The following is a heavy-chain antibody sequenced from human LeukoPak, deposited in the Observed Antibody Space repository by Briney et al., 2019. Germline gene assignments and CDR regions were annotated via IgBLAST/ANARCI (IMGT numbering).Heavy chain of an antibody. V-gene: IGHV3-21*01. J-gene: IGHJ4*02. CDR2: ISSSSSYI. Sequence: GGSLRLSCAASGFTFSSYSMNWVRQAPGKGLEWVSSISSSSSYIYYADSVKVRFTISRDNAKNSLYLQMNSLRAEDKAVYYCARVSVTYYYDSSGYYFDYWGQGTLVNVSS. CDR1: GFTFSSYS. D-gene: IGHD3-22*01. CDR3: ARVSVTYYYDSSGYYFDY.